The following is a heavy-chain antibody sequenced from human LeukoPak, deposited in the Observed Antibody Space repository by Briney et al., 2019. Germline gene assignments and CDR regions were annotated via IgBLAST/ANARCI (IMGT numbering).Heavy chain of an antibody. CDR3: ARIYGYYEPKIDY. V-gene: IGHV3-33*01. D-gene: IGHD3-3*01. J-gene: IGHJ4*02. Sequence: PGRSLRLSCAASGFTFSSYGMHWVRQAPGKGLEWVAVIWYDGSNKYYADSVKGRFTISRDNAKNSLSLQMNSLRAEDTAIYYCARIYGYYEPKIDYWGQGTLVTVSS. CDR1: GFTFSSYG. CDR2: IWYDGSNK.